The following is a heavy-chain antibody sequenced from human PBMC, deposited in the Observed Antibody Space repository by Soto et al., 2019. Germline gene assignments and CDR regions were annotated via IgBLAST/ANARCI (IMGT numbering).Heavy chain of an antibody. V-gene: IGHV3-30-3*01. CDR3: ARDSVTIFGVVTPYYYGMDV. CDR2: ISYDGSNK. D-gene: IGHD3-3*01. Sequence: GGSLRLSCAASGFTFSSYAMHWVRQAPGKGLEWVAVISYDGSNKYYADSVKGRFTISRDNSKNTLYLQMNSLRAEDTAVYYCARDSVTIFGVVTPYYYGMDVWGQGTTVTVSS. J-gene: IGHJ6*02. CDR1: GFTFSSYA.